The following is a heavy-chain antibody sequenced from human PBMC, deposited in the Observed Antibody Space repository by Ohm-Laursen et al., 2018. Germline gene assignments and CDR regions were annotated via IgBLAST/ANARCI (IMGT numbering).Heavy chain of an antibody. CDR3: ARDLEQYYDFWSGYYGYYYYGMDV. V-gene: IGHV3-21*01. CDR2: ISSSSYI. J-gene: IGHJ6*02. D-gene: IGHD3-3*01. CDR1: GFTFSSYS. Sequence: SLRLSCSASGFTFSSYSMNWVRQAPGKGLEWVSSISSSSYIYYADSVKGRFTISRDNAKNSLYLQMNSLRAEDTAVYYCARDLEQYYDFWSGYYGYYYYGMDVWGQGTTVTVSS.